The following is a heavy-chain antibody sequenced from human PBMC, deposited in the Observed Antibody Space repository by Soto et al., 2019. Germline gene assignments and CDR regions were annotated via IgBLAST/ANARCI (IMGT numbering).Heavy chain of an antibody. Sequence: EVQLVESGGGLVKPGGSLRLSCAASGFTFSSYSMNWVRQAPGKGLEWVSSISSSSSYIYYAASVKGRFTISRDNDKNSFYRQMNSLRAEETAEYYCSRDCGGGSCYSDLFYYYYYMDVWGKGTTVTVSS. V-gene: IGHV3-21*01. J-gene: IGHJ6*03. CDR2: ISSSSSYI. CDR1: GFTFSSYS. CDR3: SRDCGGGSCYSDLFYYYYYMDV. D-gene: IGHD2-15*01.